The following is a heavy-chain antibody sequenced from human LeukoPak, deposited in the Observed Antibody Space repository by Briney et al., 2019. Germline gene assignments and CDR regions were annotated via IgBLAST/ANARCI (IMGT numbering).Heavy chain of an antibody. D-gene: IGHD2-15*01. Sequence: GGSLRLSCAASGFMFSSYVMNWVRQAPGKGLEWVSSISSSSTYKNYADSVRGRFTISRDNAKDLLYLQMNSLRAEDTAVYYCTRAFEGYCSSGRCPDFDYWGQGALVTVSS. V-gene: IGHV3-21*01. CDR3: TRAFEGYCSSGRCPDFDY. J-gene: IGHJ4*02. CDR2: ISSSSTYK. CDR1: GFMFSSYV.